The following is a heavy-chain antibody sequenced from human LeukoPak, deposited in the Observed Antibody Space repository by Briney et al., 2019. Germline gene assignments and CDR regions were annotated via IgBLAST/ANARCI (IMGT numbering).Heavy chain of an antibody. Sequence: PSETLSLTCAVYGGSFSGYYWSWIRQPPGKGLEWIGSIYHSGSTYYNPSLKSRVTISVDTSKNQFSLKLSSVTAADTAVYYCARAREDTAMVFDYWGQGTLVTVSS. J-gene: IGHJ4*02. V-gene: IGHV4-34*01. CDR3: ARAREDTAMVFDY. CDR2: IYHSGST. D-gene: IGHD5-18*01. CDR1: GGSFSGYY.